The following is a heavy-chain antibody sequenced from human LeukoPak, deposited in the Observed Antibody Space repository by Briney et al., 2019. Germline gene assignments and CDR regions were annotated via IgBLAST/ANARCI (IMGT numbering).Heavy chain of an antibody. Sequence: SETLSLTCAVCGGSFSGYYWSWIRQPPRKGVEWIGYIHNSEGTRYNPSLKSRVTISVDTSKNQCSLNLSSVTAADTAVYYCARQYYYYSIDSWGQGNLVAVSS. V-gene: IGHV4-59*08. CDR3: ARQYYYYSIDS. CDR1: GGSFSGYY. D-gene: IGHD3-22*01. CDR2: IHNSEGT. J-gene: IGHJ4*02.